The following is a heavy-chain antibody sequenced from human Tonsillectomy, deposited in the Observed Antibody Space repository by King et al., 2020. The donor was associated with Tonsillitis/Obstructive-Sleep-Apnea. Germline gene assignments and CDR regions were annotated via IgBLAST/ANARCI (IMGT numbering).Heavy chain of an antibody. Sequence: QLQESGPGLVKPSETLSLTCTVSGGSISSYYWSWIRQPQGKGLEWIGYISYSGSTNYNPSLKSRVTISVDTSKSQFSLKLSSVTAADTAVYYCARDRLIRTYYNYYYMDVWGKGTTVTVSS. D-gene: IGHD3-22*01. V-gene: IGHV4-59*01. CDR1: GGSISSYY. CDR2: ISYSGST. J-gene: IGHJ6*03. CDR3: ARDRLIRTYYNYYYMDV.